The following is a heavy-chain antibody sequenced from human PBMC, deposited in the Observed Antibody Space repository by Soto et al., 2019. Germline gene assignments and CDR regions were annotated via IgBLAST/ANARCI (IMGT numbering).Heavy chain of an antibody. D-gene: IGHD6-6*01. Sequence: SETLSLTCTVSGGSISSYYWSWIRQPPGKGLEWIGYIYYSGSTNYNPSLKSRVTISVDTSKNQFSLKLSSVTAADTAVYYCARLASSSPGSLDPWGQGTLVTVSS. J-gene: IGHJ5*02. CDR1: GGSISSYY. CDR2: IYYSGST. CDR3: ARLASSSPGSLDP. V-gene: IGHV4-59*08.